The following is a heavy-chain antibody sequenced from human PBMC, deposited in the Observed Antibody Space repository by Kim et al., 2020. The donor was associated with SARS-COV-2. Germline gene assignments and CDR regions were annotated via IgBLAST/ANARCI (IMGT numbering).Heavy chain of an antibody. Sequence: GGSLRLSCAASGFTFSSYAMHWVRQAPGKGLEWVAVISYDGSNKYYADSVKGRFTISRDNSKNTLYMQMNSLRAEDTAVYYCARGAWGDYVYYYYGMDV. V-gene: IGHV3-30-3*01. CDR3: ARGAWGDYVYYYYGMDV. CDR2: ISYDGSNK. CDR1: GFTFSSYA. D-gene: IGHD4-17*01. J-gene: IGHJ6*01.